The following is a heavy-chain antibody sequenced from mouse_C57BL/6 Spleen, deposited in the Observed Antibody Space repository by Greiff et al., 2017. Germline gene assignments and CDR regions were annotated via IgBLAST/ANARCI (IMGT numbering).Heavy chain of an antibody. CDR1: GFTFSSYA. J-gene: IGHJ4*01. CDR3: AIDGDGSSLYAMDY. Sequence: EVQRVESGGGLVKPGGSLKLSCAASGFTFSSYAMSWVRQTPEKRLEWFATISDGGSYTSYPDNVKGRFTISRDNAKNNLYLQMSHLKSEDTAMYYCAIDGDGSSLYAMDYWGQGTSVTVSS. V-gene: IGHV5-4*01. CDR2: ISDGGSYT. D-gene: IGHD1-1*01.